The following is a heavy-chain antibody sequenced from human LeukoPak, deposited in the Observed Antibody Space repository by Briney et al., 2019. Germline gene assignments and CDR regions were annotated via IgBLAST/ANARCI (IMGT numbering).Heavy chain of an antibody. Sequence: PGSSVKVSCKASGGTFSSYAISWVRQAPGQGLEWMGGIIPIFGTANYAQKFQGRVTITADESTSTAYMELSRLRSDDTAVYYCARGNTHRGYYYDSSGYYVYWGQGTLVTVSS. CDR3: ARGNTHRGYYYDSSGYYVY. V-gene: IGHV1-69*01. J-gene: IGHJ4*02. CDR2: IIPIFGTA. CDR1: GGTFSSYA. D-gene: IGHD3-22*01.